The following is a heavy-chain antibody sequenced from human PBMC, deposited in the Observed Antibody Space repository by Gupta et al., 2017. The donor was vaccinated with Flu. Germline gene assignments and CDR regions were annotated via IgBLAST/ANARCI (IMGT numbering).Heavy chain of an antibody. V-gene: IGHV1-18*01. Sequence: QVQLVQSGAEVTKSGASVKVSCKASGYTFTSYGISWVRQAPGQGLEWMGWISTYNGNTNNAQKLQDRVTMTTDTSTSTAYMGLRGLRSDDTAVYYCARDGGYSSSWHYYYYGMDVWGQGTTVTVSS. CDR3: ARDGGYSSSWHYYYYGMDV. CDR1: GYTFTSYG. J-gene: IGHJ6*02. CDR2: ISTYNGNT. D-gene: IGHD6-13*01.